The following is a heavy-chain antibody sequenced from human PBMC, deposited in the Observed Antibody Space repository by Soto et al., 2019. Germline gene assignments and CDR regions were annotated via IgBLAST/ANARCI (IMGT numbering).Heavy chain of an antibody. CDR1: GGSISTYY. CDR3: ARGLVAVPSFPRVDDDDARETEFDP. D-gene: IGHD5-12*01. V-gene: IGHV4-59*01. CDR2: VYHSGST. J-gene: IGHJ5*02. Sequence: PSETLSLTCTVSGGSISTYYWSWIRQPPGKGLEWIGYVYHSGSTDYNPSLKSRVSISVDTSKNQFSLKLHSVTAADTAVYYCARGLVAVPSFPRVDDDDARETEFDPPAQRAPVTFSA.